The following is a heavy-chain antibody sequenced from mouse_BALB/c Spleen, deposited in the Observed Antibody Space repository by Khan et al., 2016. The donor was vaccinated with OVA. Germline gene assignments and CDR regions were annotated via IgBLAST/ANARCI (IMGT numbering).Heavy chain of an antibody. D-gene: IGHD1-1*02. Sequence: QVQLQQSGAELVKPGASVKLSCKASGYTFTNYWMHWVKQRPGQGLEWIGYIDPTTGNTEYNQKFKDKATMTADTSSSTAYMQLSSLTSEDSAVYYCKSHDGSYSWFGYWGQGTPVTVSA. CDR2: IDPTTGNT. CDR3: KSHDGSYSWFGY. J-gene: IGHJ3*01. V-gene: IGHV1-7*01. CDR1: GYTFTNYW.